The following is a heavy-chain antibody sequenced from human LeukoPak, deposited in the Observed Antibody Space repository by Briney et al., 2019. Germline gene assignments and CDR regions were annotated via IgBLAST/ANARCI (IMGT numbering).Heavy chain of an antibody. D-gene: IGHD3-10*01. Sequence: PSETLSLTCTVSGGTISSYYWSWIRQPAGTALEWIGRIYTSGTITYNPSLKSRVTMSVDTSKNQFSLKLSSVTAADTAVYYCARDSGTTGEVKFDPWGQGTLVTVSS. V-gene: IGHV4-4*07. CDR3: ARDSGTTGEVKFDP. J-gene: IGHJ5*02. CDR2: IYTSGTI. CDR1: GGTISSYY.